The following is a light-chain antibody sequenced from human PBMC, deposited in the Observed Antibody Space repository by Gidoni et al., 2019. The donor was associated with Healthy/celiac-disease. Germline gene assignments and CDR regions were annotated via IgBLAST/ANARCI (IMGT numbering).Light chain of an antibody. CDR3: SSYTSSSSVV. J-gene: IGLJ2*01. CDR1: SSDVGGYNY. CDR2: DVS. Sequence: QSALTHPASVSGSPGQSITISCTGTSSDVGGYNYVPWYQQHPGKAPHLMSYDVSNRPSGGSKRCSGSKSGNTASRTSAGLQAEDEADYDCSSYTSSSSVVCGGGTKLTVL. V-gene: IGLV2-14*01.